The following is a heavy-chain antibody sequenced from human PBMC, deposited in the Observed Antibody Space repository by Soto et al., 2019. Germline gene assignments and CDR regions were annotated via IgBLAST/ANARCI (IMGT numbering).Heavy chain of an antibody. J-gene: IGHJ5*02. D-gene: IGHD4-17*01. Sequence: SETLSLTCTVSGGSISSYYWSWIRQPPGKGLEWIGYIYYSGSTNYNPSLKSRVTISVDTSKNQFSLKLSSVTAADTAVYYCARVEAYGQGWFDPWGQGTLVTVSS. CDR3: ARVEAYGQGWFDP. V-gene: IGHV4-59*01. CDR2: IYYSGST. CDR1: GGSISSYY.